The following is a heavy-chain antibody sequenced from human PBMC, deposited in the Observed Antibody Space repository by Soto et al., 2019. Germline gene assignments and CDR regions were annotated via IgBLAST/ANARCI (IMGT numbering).Heavy chain of an antibody. Sequence: EVQLLESGGGLVQPGGSLRLSCAASGFTFGSYAMNWLRQAPERGLECVSFISGSGRTTYYADSVKGRFTVSRDNSKNTLYLQMNSLRAEDTALYYCAKFRGPSYSYYSMDVWGKGTTVTVSS. D-gene: IGHD3-16*01. V-gene: IGHV3-23*01. CDR2: ISGSGRTT. CDR3: AKFRGPSYSYYSMDV. J-gene: IGHJ6*03. CDR1: GFTFGSYA.